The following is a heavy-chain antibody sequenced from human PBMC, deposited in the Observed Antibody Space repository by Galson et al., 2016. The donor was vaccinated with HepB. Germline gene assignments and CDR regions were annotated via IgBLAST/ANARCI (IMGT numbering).Heavy chain of an antibody. CDR3: AKEARFPILGVLIDTCNI. CDR1: GDSVSSSRAA. D-gene: IGHD3-3*01. Sequence: CAISGDSVSSSRAAWHWIRQSPSRGLEWLGRTYYRSKWYNDYATSLESRITITPDTSKNQFSLNVNSVTAADTAVYYCAKEARFPILGVLIDTCNIWGQGTMVTVSS. J-gene: IGHJ3*02. CDR2: TYYRSKWYN. V-gene: IGHV6-1*01.